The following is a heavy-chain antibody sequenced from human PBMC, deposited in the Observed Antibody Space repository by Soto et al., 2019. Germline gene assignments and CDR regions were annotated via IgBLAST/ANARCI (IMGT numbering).Heavy chain of an antibody. CDR1: GFTFSYYG. J-gene: IGHJ4*02. D-gene: IGHD2-2*01. CDR2: ISYDGSNR. Sequence: GGSLRLSCAASGFTFSYYGLHWVRHAQGKGLEWVAGISYDGSNRYYGDSVKGRFSISRDNPNNTLYLQMNSLRDEDTAVYYCAKGGRIPTSSVDYWGQGTLVTVSS. V-gene: IGHV3-30*18. CDR3: AKGGRIPTSSVDY.